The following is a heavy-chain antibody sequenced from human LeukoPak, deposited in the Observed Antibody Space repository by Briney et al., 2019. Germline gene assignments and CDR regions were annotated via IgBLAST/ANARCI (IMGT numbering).Heavy chain of an antibody. V-gene: IGHV4-39*07. D-gene: IGHD3-9*01. CDR3: AKTDILTGHHFFDY. CDR2: IYYSGGT. J-gene: IGHJ4*02. Sequence: KASETLSLTCSVSNGSISSSSYYWGWIRQPPGKGLEWIGSIYYSGGTYYNPSLTSRVAISVDTSKNHFSLDLRSVTAADTAVYHCAKTDILTGHHFFDYWGQGALVTVSS. CDR1: NGSISSSSYY.